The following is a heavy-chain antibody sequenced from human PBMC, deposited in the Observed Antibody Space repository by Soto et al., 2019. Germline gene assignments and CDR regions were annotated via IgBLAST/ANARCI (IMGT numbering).Heavy chain of an antibody. Sequence: GGSLRLSCGASGFTFSNYGMHWVRQAPGKGLEWVAVISYDGSNKYYADSVKGRFTISRDNSKNTLYLQMNSLRAEDTAVYYCAKGIAVAGIQGYWGQGTLVTVSS. CDR3: AKGIAVAGIQGY. CDR1: GFTFSNYG. V-gene: IGHV3-30*18. D-gene: IGHD6-19*01. CDR2: ISYDGSNK. J-gene: IGHJ4*02.